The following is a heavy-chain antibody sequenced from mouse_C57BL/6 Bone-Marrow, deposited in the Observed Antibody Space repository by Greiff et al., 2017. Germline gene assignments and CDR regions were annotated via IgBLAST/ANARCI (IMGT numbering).Heavy chain of an antibody. J-gene: IGHJ1*03. CDR1: GFSLTSYG. Sequence: VQLVESGPGLVAPSQSLSITCTVSGFSLTSYGVHWVHQPPGKGLEWLVVIWSDGSTTSNSALKSRLNISKDNSKSQVFLKMNSPQTDDTAMYYCARHGVNWDWYFDVWGTGTTVTVSS. CDR2: IWSDGST. CDR3: ARHGVNWDWYFDV. V-gene: IGHV2-6-1*01. D-gene: IGHD4-1*01.